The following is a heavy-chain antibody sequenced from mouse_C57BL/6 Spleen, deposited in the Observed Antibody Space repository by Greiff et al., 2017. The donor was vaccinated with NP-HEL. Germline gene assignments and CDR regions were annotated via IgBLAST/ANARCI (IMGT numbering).Heavy chain of an antibody. CDR3: TRRALYAMDY. J-gene: IGHJ4*01. Sequence: QVQLQQSGAELVRPGASVTLSCKASGYTFTDYEMHWVKQTPVHGLEWIGAIDPETGGTAYNQKFKGMAILTADKSSSTAYMELRSLTSEDSAVYYCTRRALYAMDYWGQGTSVTVSS. CDR2: IDPETGGT. V-gene: IGHV1-15*01. CDR1: GYTFTDYE. D-gene: IGHD3-1*01.